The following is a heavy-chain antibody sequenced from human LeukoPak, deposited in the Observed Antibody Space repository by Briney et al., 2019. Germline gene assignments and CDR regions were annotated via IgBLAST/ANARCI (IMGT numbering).Heavy chain of an antibody. CDR3: ARLIEVGGYFDWLPHDY. D-gene: IGHD3-9*01. V-gene: IGHV1-69*13. CDR1: GGTFSSYA. Sequence: SVKVSRKASGGTFSSYAISWVRQAPGQGLEWMGGIIPIFGTANYAQKFQGRVTITADESTSTAYMELSSLRSEDTAVYYCARLIEVGGYFDWLPHDYWGQGTLVTVSS. CDR2: IIPIFGTA. J-gene: IGHJ4*02.